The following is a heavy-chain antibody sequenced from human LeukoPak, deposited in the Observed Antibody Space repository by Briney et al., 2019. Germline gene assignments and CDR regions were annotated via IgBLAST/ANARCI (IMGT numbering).Heavy chain of an antibody. CDR3: ARQGRPRGYFDY. CDR2: IYPGDSDT. J-gene: IGHJ4*02. D-gene: IGHD3-10*01. CDR1: GYSITSYW. Sequence: GESLKISCKGSGYSITSYWIGGVRQMAGKGVEWMGIIYPGDSDTRYSPSFQGQVTISADKSISTAYLQWSSLKASDTAMYYCARQGRPRGYFDYWGQGTLVTVSS. V-gene: IGHV5-51*01.